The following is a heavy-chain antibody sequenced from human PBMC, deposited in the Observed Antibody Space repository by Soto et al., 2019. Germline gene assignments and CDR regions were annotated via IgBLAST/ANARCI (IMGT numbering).Heavy chain of an antibody. CDR2: IYDSGIT. CDR1: GGSVGSGEYY. J-gene: IGHJ3*01. CDR3: ARDVAHGYTENV. V-gene: IGHV4-30-4*01. Sequence: TLSLTCTFSGGSVGSGEYYYSWIRQPPGKGLEWIGYIYDSGITNYTPSLKGRVTMSLDRSNNQVSLKLSSVTAADTAVYFCARDVAHGYTENVWGQGTMVTVSS. D-gene: IGHD5-18*01.